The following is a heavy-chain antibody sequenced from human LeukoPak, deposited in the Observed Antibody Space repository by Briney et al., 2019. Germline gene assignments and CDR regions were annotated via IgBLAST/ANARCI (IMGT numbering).Heavy chain of an antibody. D-gene: IGHD3-9*01. J-gene: IGHJ4*02. CDR1: EFTFSSYG. CDR3: ARERGVRSYYDILTGYYDYFDY. Sequence: GGSLRLSCAASEFTFSSYGMHWVRQAPGKGLEWVAVISYDGSNKYYADSVKGRFTISRDNSKNTLYLQMNSLRAEDTAVYYCARERGVRSYYDILTGYYDYFDYWGQGTLVTVSS. V-gene: IGHV3-30*03. CDR2: ISYDGSNK.